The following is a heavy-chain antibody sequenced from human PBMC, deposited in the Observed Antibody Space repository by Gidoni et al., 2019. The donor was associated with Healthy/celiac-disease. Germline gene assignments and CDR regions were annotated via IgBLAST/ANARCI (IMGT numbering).Heavy chain of an antibody. D-gene: IGHD3-10*01. Sequence: QVQLVVSGGGVVQPGRSLRLSCAASGFTFSSYAMHWVRQAPGKGLEWVAVISYDGSNKYYADSVKGRFTIARDNSKNTLYLQMNSLRAEDTAVYYCARGYVGLWFGDLFDYWGQGTLVTVSS. CDR1: GFTFSSYA. V-gene: IGHV3-30-3*01. CDR3: ARGYVGLWFGDLFDY. CDR2: ISYDGSNK. J-gene: IGHJ4*02.